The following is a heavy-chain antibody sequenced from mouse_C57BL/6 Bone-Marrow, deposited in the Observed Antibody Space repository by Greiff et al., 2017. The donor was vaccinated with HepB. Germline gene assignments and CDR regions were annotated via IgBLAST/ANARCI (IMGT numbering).Heavy chain of an antibody. V-gene: IGHV7-3*01. CDR2: IRNKANGYTT. CDR1: GFTFTDYY. CDR3: ARYRYYGSSLYWYFDV. Sequence: EVNVVDSGGGLVQPGGSLSLSCAASGFTFTDYYMSWVRQPPGKALEWLGFIRNKANGYTTEYSASVKGRFTISRDNSQSILYLQMNALRAEDSATYYCARYRYYGSSLYWYFDVWGTGTTVTVSS. J-gene: IGHJ1*03. D-gene: IGHD1-1*01.